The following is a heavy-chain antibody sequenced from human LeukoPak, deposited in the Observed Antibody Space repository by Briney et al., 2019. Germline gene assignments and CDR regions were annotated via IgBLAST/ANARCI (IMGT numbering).Heavy chain of an antibody. CDR3: ARPLSSSGWYLHRYYFDY. Sequence: GGSLRLSCVASGLNFSNYAMHWVRQAPGKGPEWAAVVTYDGNRQYYADSVKGRVTISRDNAKNSLYLQMNSLRAEDTAVYYCARPLSSSGWYLHRYYFDYWGQGTLVTVSS. CDR1: GLNFSNYA. CDR2: VTYDGNRQ. V-gene: IGHV3-30-3*01. D-gene: IGHD6-19*01. J-gene: IGHJ4*02.